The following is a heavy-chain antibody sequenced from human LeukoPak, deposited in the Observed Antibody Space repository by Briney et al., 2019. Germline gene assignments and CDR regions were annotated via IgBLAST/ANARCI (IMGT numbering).Heavy chain of an antibody. V-gene: IGHV3-21*01. CDR2: LSSSSSYI. CDR3: ARDFFAKFTMVRGVMGY. CDR1: GFTFSSYS. D-gene: IGHD3-10*01. Sequence: GGSLRLSCAASGFTFSSYSMNWVRQAPGKGLEWVSSLSSSSSYIYYADSVKGRFTISRDNAKNSLYLQMNSLRAEDTAVYYCARDFFAKFTMVRGVMGYWGQGTLVTVSS. J-gene: IGHJ4*02.